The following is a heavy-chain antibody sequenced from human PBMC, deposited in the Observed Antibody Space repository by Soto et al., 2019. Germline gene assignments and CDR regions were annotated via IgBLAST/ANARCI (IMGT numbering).Heavy chain of an antibody. Sequence: QVQLVQSGAEVKKPGSSVKVSCKASGGTFNNYAISWVRQAPGQGLEWMGGIIPIIGTADYAHKFQGRLAIRADESTGTTFMELSSLRSEDTDLYYCARGGVDVVATSAFDYWGQGTLVTVSS. CDR3: ARGGVDVVATSAFDY. D-gene: IGHD5-12*01. CDR2: IIPIIGTA. CDR1: GGTFNNYA. V-gene: IGHV1-69*01. J-gene: IGHJ4*02.